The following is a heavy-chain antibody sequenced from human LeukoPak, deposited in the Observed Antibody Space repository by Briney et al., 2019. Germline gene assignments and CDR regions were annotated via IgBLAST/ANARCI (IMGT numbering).Heavy chain of an antibody. CDR3: ARDRGDGYKLDAFDI. D-gene: IGHD5-24*01. CDR2: IYTSGST. V-gene: IGHV4-4*07. Sequence: SETLSLTCAVYGGSFSGYYWSWIRQPAGKGLEWIGRIYTSGSTNYNPSLKSRVTMSVDTSKNQFSLKLSSVTAADTAVYYCARDRGDGYKLDAFDIWGQGTMVTVSS. CDR1: GGSFSGYY. J-gene: IGHJ3*02.